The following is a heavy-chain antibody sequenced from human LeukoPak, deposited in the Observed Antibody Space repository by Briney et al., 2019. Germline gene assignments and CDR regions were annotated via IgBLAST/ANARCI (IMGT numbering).Heavy chain of an antibody. V-gene: IGHV3-7*01. Sequence: GESLILSCAASGFTFTNYLMSWVRQTAGKGLEWVAHIKEDGSEKYYVDSVKGGSTISRDNAKNSLYLQMNSLRAKDTALYYCAKALPYVNWFDPWGQGTLVTVSS. D-gene: IGHD2-8*01. J-gene: IGHJ5*02. CDR1: GFTFTNYL. CDR2: IKEDGSEK. CDR3: AKALPYVNWFDP.